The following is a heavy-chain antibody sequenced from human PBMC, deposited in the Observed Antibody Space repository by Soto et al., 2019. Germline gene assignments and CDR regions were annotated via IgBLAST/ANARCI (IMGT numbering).Heavy chain of an antibody. Sequence: SVEVSCKASGGTFSSCAISWVRQAPGQGLEWMGGIIPIFGTANYAQKFQGRVTITADESTSTAYMELSSLRSEDTAVYYCARDYRTIFGVGGYYYYGMDVWGQGTTVTVSS. V-gene: IGHV1-69*13. J-gene: IGHJ6*02. D-gene: IGHD3-3*01. CDR3: ARDYRTIFGVGGYYYYGMDV. CDR2: IIPIFGTA. CDR1: GGTFSSCA.